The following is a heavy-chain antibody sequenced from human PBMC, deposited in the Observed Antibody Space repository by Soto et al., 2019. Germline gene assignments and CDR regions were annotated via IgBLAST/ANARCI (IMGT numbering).Heavy chain of an antibody. Sequence: QVQLVQSGAEVKMPGASVKLSCRASGYTFTSNYIHWVRQARGRGLEWLGIINPSGGVTSHNYAQKFQGRITITVDTPTTTVHMELNRLRSQDTAVYYCARDRRHSSGLLDNWGQGALVTVSS. CDR1: GYTFTSNY. V-gene: IGHV1-46*01. CDR3: ARDRRHSSGLLDN. J-gene: IGHJ4*02. CDR2: INPSGGVT. D-gene: IGHD3-22*01.